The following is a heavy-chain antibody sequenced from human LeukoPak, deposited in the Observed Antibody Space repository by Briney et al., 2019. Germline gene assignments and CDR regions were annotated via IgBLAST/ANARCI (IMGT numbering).Heavy chain of an antibody. CDR1: GYSFTSYW. CDR3: ARHTYYDSSGSAFDI. CDR2: IYSGDSDT. J-gene: IGHJ3*02. Sequence: GESLKISGKGPGYSFTSYWIGWVRQIPGKGLAWMGIIYSGDSDTKYSPSFQGQVTISADKSINTAYLQWSSLKASDTAMYYCARHTYYDSSGSAFDIWGQGTMVTVSS. D-gene: IGHD3-22*01. V-gene: IGHV5-51*01.